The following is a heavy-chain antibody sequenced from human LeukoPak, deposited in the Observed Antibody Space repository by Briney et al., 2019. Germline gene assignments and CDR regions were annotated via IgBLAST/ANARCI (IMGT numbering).Heavy chain of an antibody. CDR3: AKDDDWGRYKH. CDR2: ISPSGGIT. D-gene: IGHD3-16*01. V-gene: IGHV3-23*01. CDR1: GFTFSSYW. J-gene: IGHJ1*01. Sequence: GGSLRLSCVASGFTFSSYWMTWVRQAPGKGLEWVSGISPSGGITYYTDSVKGRFTISRDNSKNTQSLQMNSLRAEDTAVYYCAKDDDWGRYKHWGQGTLVTVSS.